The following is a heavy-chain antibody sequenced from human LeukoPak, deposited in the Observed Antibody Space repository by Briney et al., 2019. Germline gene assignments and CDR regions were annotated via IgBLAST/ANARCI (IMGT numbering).Heavy chain of an antibody. Sequence: GGSLRLSCAASGFTVSSNYMSWVRQAPGKGLEWVSVIYSGGSTYYADSVKGRFTISRDNSKNTLYLQMSSLRAEDTAVYYCARGVGYPRVYFDYWGQGTLVTVSS. CDR3: ARGVGYPRVYFDY. D-gene: IGHD5-12*01. CDR2: IYSGGST. J-gene: IGHJ4*02. V-gene: IGHV3-66*01. CDR1: GFTVSSNY.